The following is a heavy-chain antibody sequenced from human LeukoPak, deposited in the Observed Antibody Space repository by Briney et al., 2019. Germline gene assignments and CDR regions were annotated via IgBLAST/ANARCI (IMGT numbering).Heavy chain of an antibody. CDR1: GFTFSSYW. J-gene: IGHJ3*02. V-gene: IGHV3-21*01. D-gene: IGHD3-22*01. Sequence: PGGSLRLSCAASGFTFSSYWMSWVRQAPGKGLEWVSSISSSSSYIYYADSVKGRFTISRDNAKNSLYLQMNSLRAEDTAVYYCARDRLRGDYDSSGYWSPDAFDIWGQGTMVTVSS. CDR2: ISSSSSYI. CDR3: ARDRLRGDYDSSGYWSPDAFDI.